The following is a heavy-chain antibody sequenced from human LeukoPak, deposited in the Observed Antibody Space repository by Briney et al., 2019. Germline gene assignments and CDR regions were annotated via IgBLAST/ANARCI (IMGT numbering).Heavy chain of an antibody. CDR3: ARTTVTAAGFDY. CDR2: TYYRSKWYT. V-gene: IGHV6-1*01. J-gene: IGHJ4*02. CDR1: GDNVSSNSAA. Sequence: QTLSLTCAISGDNVSSNSAAWSWIRQSPSRGLEWLGRTYYRSKWYTDYAVSVKSRLTINPDTTKNQFSLQLNSVTPEDTAVYYCARTTVTAAGFDYWGQGTQVTVSS. D-gene: IGHD4-17*01.